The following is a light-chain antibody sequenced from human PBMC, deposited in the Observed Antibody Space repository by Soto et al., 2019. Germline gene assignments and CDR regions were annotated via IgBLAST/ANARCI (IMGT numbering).Light chain of an antibody. CDR1: QTVSSW. J-gene: IGKJ2*01. CDR3: QQYNRYSSYT. V-gene: IGKV1-5*03. Sequence: DIQMTQFTSTLSASIGDRVTITCRASQTVSSWLAWYQQKPGKAPKLLIYKASTLETGVPSRFSGSGSGTDFTLTISSLQPDDFATYYCQQYNRYSSYTFGQGTRLEIK. CDR2: KAS.